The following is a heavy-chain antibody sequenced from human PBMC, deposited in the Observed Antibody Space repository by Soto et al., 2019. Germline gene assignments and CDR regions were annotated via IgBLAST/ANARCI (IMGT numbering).Heavy chain of an antibody. CDR1: GFTYTNYA. CDR3: ARHYVGSYYDTY. J-gene: IGHJ4*02. V-gene: IGHV3-23*01. D-gene: IGHD1-26*01. CDR2: ISGTGGST. Sequence: GGSLRLSCSASGFTYTNYAMTWVRQAPGKGLQWVSTISGTGGSTYYADSVRGRFTVSRDNSENTLYLQMNSLRVEDTAVYYCARHYVGSYYDTYWGQGTLVTVSS.